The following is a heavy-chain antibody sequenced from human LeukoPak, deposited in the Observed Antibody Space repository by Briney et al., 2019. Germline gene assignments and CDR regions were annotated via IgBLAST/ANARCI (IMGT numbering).Heavy chain of an antibody. V-gene: IGHV3-23*01. D-gene: IGHD4-11*01. CDR1: GFTFSSYA. CDR3: AKTPDYSNYAGHFDY. J-gene: IGHJ4*02. Sequence: PGGSLRLSCAASGFTFSSYAMSWVRQAPGKGLEWVSAISGSGGSTYYADSVKGRFTISRDNSKNTLYLQMNSLRAEDTAVYYCAKTPDYSNYAGHFDYWGQGTLVTVSS. CDR2: ISGSGGST.